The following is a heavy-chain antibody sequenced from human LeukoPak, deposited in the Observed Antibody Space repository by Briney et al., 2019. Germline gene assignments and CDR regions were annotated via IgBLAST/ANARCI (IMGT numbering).Heavy chain of an antibody. D-gene: IGHD1-26*01. J-gene: IGHJ6*02. CDR1: GYTLTSYG. V-gene: IGHV1-18*01. CDR3: ARVGYLVGATAYYYYGMDV. CDR2: ISAYNGNT. Sequence: ASVKVSCKASGYTLTSYGISWVRQAPGQGLEWMGWISAYNGNTNYAQKLQGRVTMTTDTSTSTAYMELRSLRSDDTAVYYCARVGYLVGATAYYYYGMDVWGQGTTVTVSS.